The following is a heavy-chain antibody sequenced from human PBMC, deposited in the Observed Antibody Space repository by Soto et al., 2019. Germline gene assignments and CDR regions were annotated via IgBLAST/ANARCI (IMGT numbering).Heavy chain of an antibody. CDR2: INHSGST. Sequence: PSETLSLTCAVYGGPFSGYYWSWIRQPPGKGLEWIGEINHSGSTNYNPSLKSRVTISVDTSKNQFSLKLSSVTAADTAVYYCAGYYDSSGRYWGQGTLVTVSS. V-gene: IGHV4-34*01. CDR3: AGYYDSSGRY. D-gene: IGHD3-22*01. J-gene: IGHJ4*02. CDR1: GGPFSGYY.